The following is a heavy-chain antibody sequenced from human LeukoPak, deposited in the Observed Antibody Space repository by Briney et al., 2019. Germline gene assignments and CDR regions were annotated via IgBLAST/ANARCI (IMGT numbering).Heavy chain of an antibody. D-gene: IGHD3-16*01. CDR3: ARTGVRVMTPIDI. CDR2: IYYSGST. CDR1: GGSISSGDYY. Sequence: SQTLSLTCTVSGGSISSGDYYWSWIRQPPGKGLEWIGYIYYSGSTNYNPSLKSRVTISVDTSKNQFSLKLSSVTAADTAVYYCARTGVRVMTPIDIWGQGTMVTVSS. J-gene: IGHJ3*02. V-gene: IGHV4-61*08.